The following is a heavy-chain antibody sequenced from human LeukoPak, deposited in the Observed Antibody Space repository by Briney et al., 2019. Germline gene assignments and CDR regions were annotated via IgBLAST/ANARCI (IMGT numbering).Heavy chain of an antibody. CDR1: GGTFSSYA. J-gene: IGHJ5*02. D-gene: IGHD1-26*01. V-gene: IGHV1-69*13. CDR3: ARDSSSGSFWFDP. CDR2: IIPIFGTA. Sequence: SVKVSCKASGGTFSSYAISWVRQAPGQGLEWMGGIIPIFGTANYAQKFQGGVTITADESTSTAYMELSSLRSEDTAVYYCARDSSSGSFWFDPWGQGALVTVSS.